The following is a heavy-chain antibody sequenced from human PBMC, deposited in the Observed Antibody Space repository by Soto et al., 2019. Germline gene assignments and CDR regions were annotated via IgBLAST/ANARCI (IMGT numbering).Heavy chain of an antibody. CDR2: INPNSGGT. J-gene: IGHJ6*02. CDR1: GYTFTCYY. V-gene: IGHV1-2*02. CDR3: AWSGVTGSLLAGLKSYYYYGMDV. Sequence: ASVKVSCKASGYTFTCYYMHWVRQAPGQGLEWMGWINPNSGGTNYAQKFQGRVTMTRDTPISTAYMERSRLRSGGRAVYYCAWSGVTGSLLAGLKSYYYYGMDVWGQGTRVTVSS. D-gene: IGHD2-15*01.